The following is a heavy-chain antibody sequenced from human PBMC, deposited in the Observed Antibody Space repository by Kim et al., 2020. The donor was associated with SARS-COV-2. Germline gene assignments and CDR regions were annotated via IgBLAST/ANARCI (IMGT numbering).Heavy chain of an antibody. Sequence: ASVKVSCKASGYTFTSYYMHWVRQAPGQGLEWMGIINPSGGSTSYAQKFQGRVTMTRDTSTSTVYMELSSLRSEDTAVYYCARDPIAADGGGYFQHWGQGTLVTVSS. CDR3: ARDPIAADGGGYFQH. J-gene: IGHJ1*01. CDR1: GYTFTSYY. D-gene: IGHD6-13*01. V-gene: IGHV1-46*01. CDR2: INPSGGST.